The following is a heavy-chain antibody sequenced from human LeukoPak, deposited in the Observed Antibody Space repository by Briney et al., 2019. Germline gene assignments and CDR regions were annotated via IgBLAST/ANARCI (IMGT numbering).Heavy chain of an antibody. J-gene: IGHJ4*02. V-gene: IGHV3-23*01. CDR2: ISGSGGST. CDR1: GFTFSSYA. Sequence: PGGSLRLSCAASGFTFSSYAMSWVRQAPGKGLEWVSAISGSGGSTYYADSVKGRFTISRDNSKNTLYLQMNSPRAEDTAVYYCAKGSGYSYGYFDYWGQGTLVTVSS. D-gene: IGHD5-18*01. CDR3: AKGSGYSYGYFDY.